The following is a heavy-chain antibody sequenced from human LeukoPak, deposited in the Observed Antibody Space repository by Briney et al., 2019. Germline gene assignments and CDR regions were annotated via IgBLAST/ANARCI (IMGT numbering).Heavy chain of an antibody. CDR3: ARLGGVTFGGGYYFDY. CDR2: IYYSGST. Sequence: PSETLSLTCTVSGGSISSSSYYWGWIRQPPGKGLEWIGSIYYSGSTYYNPSLKSRVTISVDTSKNQFSLKLSSVTAADTAVYYRARLGGVTFGGGYYFDYWGQGTLVTVSS. CDR1: GGSISSSSYY. D-gene: IGHD3-16*01. J-gene: IGHJ4*02. V-gene: IGHV4-39*01.